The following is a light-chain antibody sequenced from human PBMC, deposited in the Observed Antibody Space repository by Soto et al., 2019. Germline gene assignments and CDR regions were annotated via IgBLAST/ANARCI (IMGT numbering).Light chain of an antibody. Sequence: EIVLTQSPGTLSLSPGERATLSCRASQSVSSSYLAWYQQKPGQAPRLLIYGASSRATGIRDRFSGSGSGTDFTLTISRLEPEDCAVYCCQQYGSSPLITFGQGTRLEMK. J-gene: IGKJ5*01. CDR1: QSVSSSY. CDR2: GAS. V-gene: IGKV3-20*01. CDR3: QQYGSSPLIT.